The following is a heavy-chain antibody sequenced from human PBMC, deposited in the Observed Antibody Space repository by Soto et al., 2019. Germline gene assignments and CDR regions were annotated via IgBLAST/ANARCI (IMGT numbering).Heavy chain of an antibody. Sequence: QVQLVQSGAEVKKPGASVKVSCKASGYTFTSYYMHWLRQAPGQGLEWVGFFNPASTGTTYAQKFQGRVTMNKDTTASTTYKELSSLGSEDTATYYCARETGYSGSYTFSMAVWGQGTTVTVSS. CDR2: FNPASTGT. J-gene: IGHJ6*02. D-gene: IGHD1-26*01. CDR3: ARETGYSGSYTFSMAV. CDR1: GYTFTSYY. V-gene: IGHV1-46*01.